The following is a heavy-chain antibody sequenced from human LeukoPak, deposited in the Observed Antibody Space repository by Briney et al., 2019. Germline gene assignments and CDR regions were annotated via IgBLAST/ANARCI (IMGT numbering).Heavy chain of an antibody. Sequence: PSETLSLTCSVSDGSISRYYWSWIRQSPGKGLEWIGYIDYSGGTNYNPSLKSRVTISVDTSKNQFSLMLTSVTAADTAVYYCARSGVSVGRGVIASSAYNYYGLDVWGQGTTVTVSS. CDR2: IDYSGGT. D-gene: IGHD3-10*01. CDR3: ARSGVSVGRGVIASSAYNYYGLDV. V-gene: IGHV4-59*01. CDR1: DGSISRYY. J-gene: IGHJ6*02.